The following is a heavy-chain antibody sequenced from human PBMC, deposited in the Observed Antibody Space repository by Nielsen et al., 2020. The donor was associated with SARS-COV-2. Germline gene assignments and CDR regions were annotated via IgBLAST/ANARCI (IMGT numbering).Heavy chain of an antibody. CDR1: GYTFTSYA. J-gene: IGHJ4*02. CDR2: IIPILGIA. Sequence: SVKVSCKASGYTFTSYAMHWVRQAPGQGLEWMGRIIPILGIANYAQKFQGRVTITADKSTSTAYMELSSLRSEDTAVYYCARIGRGTVVIRPNWGQGTLVTVSS. V-gene: IGHV1-69*04. D-gene: IGHD4-23*01. CDR3: ARIGRGTVVIRPN.